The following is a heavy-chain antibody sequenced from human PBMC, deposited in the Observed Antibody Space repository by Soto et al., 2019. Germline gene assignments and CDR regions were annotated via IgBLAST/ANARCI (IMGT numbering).Heavy chain of an antibody. J-gene: IGHJ4*02. Sequence: GASVKVSCKASGGTFSSCAISWARHAPGQGHEWMRGIIPIFGTANYAQKFQGRVTITADESTSTAYMELSSLRSEDTAVYYCARDLSSRDGYNFVYWGQGTLVTVSS. V-gene: IGHV1-69*13. CDR2: IIPIFGTA. CDR3: ARDLSSRDGYNFVY. D-gene: IGHD5-12*01. CDR1: GGTFSSCA.